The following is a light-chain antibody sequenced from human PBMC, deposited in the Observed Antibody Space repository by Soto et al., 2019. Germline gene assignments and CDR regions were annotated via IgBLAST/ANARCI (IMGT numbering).Light chain of an antibody. V-gene: IGLV1-40*01. CDR2: GNN. CDR1: SSNIGAGYD. J-gene: IGLJ3*02. Sequence: QSALTQPPSVSGAPGQRVTISCTGSSSNIGAGYDVHWYQQLPGTAPKLLIYGNNNRPSGVPDRFSGSKSGTSASLAITGLQAEDEADYYCQSYDSSLSGSVFGGGTKLTVL. CDR3: QSYDSSLSGSV.